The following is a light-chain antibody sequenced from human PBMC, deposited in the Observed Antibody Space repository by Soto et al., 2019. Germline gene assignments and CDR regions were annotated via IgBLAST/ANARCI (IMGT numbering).Light chain of an antibody. CDR2: GAS. Sequence: IQLTQSPSSLSASVGDTITITCRASQDVSSYLAWYQQKPGKAPELLLYGASTLQGGVPSRFSGSGSGTEFTLTIISLQPEDFATYYCQQLNTSPPWTFGQGTEVESK. J-gene: IGKJ1*01. CDR1: QDVSSY. CDR3: QQLNTSPPWT. V-gene: IGKV1-9*01.